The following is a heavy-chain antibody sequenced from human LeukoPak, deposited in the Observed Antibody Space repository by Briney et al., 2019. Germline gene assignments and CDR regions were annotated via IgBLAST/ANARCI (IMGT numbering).Heavy chain of an antibody. CDR3: AKDKGSGWTYGMDV. CDR1: VFTFSNYG. CDR2: TSYDGSNK. J-gene: IGHJ6*02. V-gene: IGHV3-30*18. D-gene: IGHD6-19*01. Sequence: GGSLRLSCAAAVFTFSNYGMHWVRQAPGKGLEGVAVTSYDGSNKYYADSVKGRFTISRDNSKNTLFLQMNSLRAEDTAVYYCAKDKGSGWTYGMDVWGQGTTVTVSS.